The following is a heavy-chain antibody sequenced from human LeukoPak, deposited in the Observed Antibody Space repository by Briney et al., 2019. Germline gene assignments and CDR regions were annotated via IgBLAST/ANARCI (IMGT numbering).Heavy chain of an antibody. Sequence: GGSLRLSCAASGFTFSNAWMSWVRQAPGKGLEWVGRIKSKTDGGTTDYAAPVKGRFTISRDDSKNTLYLQMNSLKTEDTAVYYCTTKPCDSSGYYYCYYGMDVWGQGTTVTVSS. D-gene: IGHD3-22*01. V-gene: IGHV3-15*01. CDR3: TTKPCDSSGYYYCYYGMDV. J-gene: IGHJ6*02. CDR1: GFTFSNAW. CDR2: IKSKTDGGTT.